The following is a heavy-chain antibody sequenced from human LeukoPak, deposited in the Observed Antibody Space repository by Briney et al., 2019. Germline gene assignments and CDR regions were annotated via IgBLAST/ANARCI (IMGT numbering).Heavy chain of an antibody. CDR2: MNPNSGNT. CDR3: ARGRYYDSSGVDYYYYYMDV. J-gene: IGHJ6*03. Sequence: ASVKVSCKASGYTFTSYDINWVRQATGQGLEWMGWMNPNSGNTGYAQKFQGRVTITRNTSISTAYMELSSLRSEDTAVYYCARGRYYDSSGVDYYYYYMDVWGKGTTVTVSS. CDR1: GYTFTSYD. V-gene: IGHV1-8*03. D-gene: IGHD3-22*01.